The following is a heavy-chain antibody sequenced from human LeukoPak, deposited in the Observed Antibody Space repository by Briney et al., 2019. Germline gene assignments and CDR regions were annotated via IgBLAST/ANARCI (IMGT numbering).Heavy chain of an antibody. V-gene: IGHV3-30*02. CDR3: AKDGEQLVLAQFGAFDI. CDR2: IRYDGSNK. CDR1: GFTFSSYG. D-gene: IGHD6-6*01. Sequence: GGSLRLSCAASGFTFSSYGMHWVRQAPGKGLEWVAFIRYDGSNKYYADSVKGRFTISRDNSRNTLYLQMNSLRAEDTAVYYCAKDGEQLVLAQFGAFDIWGQGTMVTVSS. J-gene: IGHJ3*02.